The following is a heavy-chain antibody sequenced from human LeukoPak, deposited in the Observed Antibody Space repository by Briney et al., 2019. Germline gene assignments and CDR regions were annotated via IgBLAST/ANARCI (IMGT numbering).Heavy chain of an antibody. V-gene: IGHV4-38-2*02. D-gene: IGHD3-22*01. CDR1: GYSISSGYY. CDR3: VRGYDSSVHYYYYMDV. CDR2: IYHSGST. Sequence: SETLSLTCTVSGYSISSGYYWGWIRQPPGKGLEWIGSIYHSGSTYYNPSLKSRVTISVDTSKNQFSLKLSSVTAADTAVYYCVRGYDSSVHYYYYMDVWGKGTTVTVSS. J-gene: IGHJ6*03.